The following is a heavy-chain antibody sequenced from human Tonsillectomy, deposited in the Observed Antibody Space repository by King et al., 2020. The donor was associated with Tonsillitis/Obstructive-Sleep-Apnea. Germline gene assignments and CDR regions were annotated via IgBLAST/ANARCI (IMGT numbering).Heavy chain of an antibody. V-gene: IGHV1-69*04. CDR3: ARLTVTNWFDP. CDR1: GGTFISYA. Sequence: FQLVQSGAEVKKPGSSVKVSCKASGGTFISYAISWVRQAPGQGLEWMGRIIPILGIANYAQKFQGRVTITADKSTSTAYMELSSLRSEDTAVYYCARLTVTNWFDPWGQGTLVTVSS. J-gene: IGHJ5*02. D-gene: IGHD4-11*01. CDR2: IIPILGIA.